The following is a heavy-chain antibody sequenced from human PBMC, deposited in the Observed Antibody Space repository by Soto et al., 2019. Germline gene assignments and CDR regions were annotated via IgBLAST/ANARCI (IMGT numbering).Heavy chain of an antibody. J-gene: IGHJ4*02. CDR2: INPNSGGT. CDR1: GYTFAGYY. CDR3: ARDLTYYYDSSGYGGDY. D-gene: IGHD3-22*01. V-gene: IGHV1-2*02. Sequence: ASVKVSCKASGYTFAGYYMHWVRQAPGQGLEWMGWINPNSGGTNYAQKFQGRVTMTRDTSISTAYMELSRLRSDDTAVHYCARDLTYYYDSSGYGGDYWGQGTLVTVSS.